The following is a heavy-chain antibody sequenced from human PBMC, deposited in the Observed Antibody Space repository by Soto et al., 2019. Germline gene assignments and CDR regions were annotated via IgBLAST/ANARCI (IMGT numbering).Heavy chain of an antibody. Sequence: PSETLSLTCTIYGGSISSYFWSWIRQPPGKGLEWIGYIHYSGTTVYSPSLKSRVTMSIDTSENQFTLNLTSVTAADTAVYYCARYTGIYYLDSWVQGRLFAVSP. CDR1: GGSISSYF. CDR3: ARYTGIYYLDS. J-gene: IGHJ4*01. CDR2: IHYSGTT. D-gene: IGHD1-26*01. V-gene: IGHV4-59*01.